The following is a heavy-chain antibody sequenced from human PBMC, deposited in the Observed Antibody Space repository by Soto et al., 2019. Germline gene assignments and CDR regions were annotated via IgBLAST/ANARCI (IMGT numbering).Heavy chain of an antibody. CDR1: GDSVSNNGAT. V-gene: IGHV6-1*01. Sequence: SQTLSLTCAICGDSVSNNGATLNLIMQSPSRGLEWLGRAYYRSRWQYDYATSVRSRITIIPDTSKNQFSLQLTSVTPEDTAVYYCARDPPDFNSGFDSWGQGSLVTVSS. CDR2: AYYRSRWQY. J-gene: IGHJ4*02. D-gene: IGHD1-26*01. CDR3: ARDPPDFNSGFDS.